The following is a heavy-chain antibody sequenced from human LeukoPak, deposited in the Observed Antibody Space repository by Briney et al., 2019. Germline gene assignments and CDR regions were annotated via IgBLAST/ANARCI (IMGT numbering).Heavy chain of an antibody. CDR1: GFTFSSYS. V-gene: IGHV3-21*01. D-gene: IGHD3-22*01. Sequence: GGSLRLSCAASGFTFSSYSMNWDRQAPGKGLEWVSSISSSSSYIYYADSVKGRFTISRDNAKNSLYLQMNSLRAEDTAVYYCARVTHYDSSGYYSDYWGQGTLVTVSS. CDR2: ISSSSSYI. CDR3: ARVTHYDSSGYYSDY. J-gene: IGHJ4*02.